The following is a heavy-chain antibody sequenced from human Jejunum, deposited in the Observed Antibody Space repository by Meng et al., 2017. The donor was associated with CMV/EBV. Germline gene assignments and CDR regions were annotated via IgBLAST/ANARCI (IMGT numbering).Heavy chain of an antibody. CDR3: ASYGPCFCNNCPHSSFDH. D-gene: IGHD2/OR15-2a*01. Sequence: LLGLGLSLLGPSQPLPLTGLVPGGSIYGGDSYCGLNRQPPGKGLVLHCYMNCSGSTYYNPSHSSRITISVDTSKCPFALRLGSLTAADTAVYYCASYGPCFCNNCPHSSFDHWGQGTLVTVSS. CDR1: GGSIYGGDSY. J-gene: IGHJ4*02. CDR2: MNCSGST. V-gene: IGHV4-30-4*01.